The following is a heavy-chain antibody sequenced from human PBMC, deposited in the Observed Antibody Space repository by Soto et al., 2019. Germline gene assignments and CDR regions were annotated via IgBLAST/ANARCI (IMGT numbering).Heavy chain of an antibody. J-gene: IGHJ4*02. CDR1: GNSISTGACY. D-gene: IGHD3-10*01. Sequence: SETLSLTCTVSGNSISTGACYWSWLRQHPVKGLEWIGHIFYTGNTHYSPSLESRLTISVDTSKNQFSVKLTSVTVADTAIYYCAREGRSAAPQAGFDFWGQGTLVTVSS. V-gene: IGHV4-31*03. CDR2: IFYTGNT. CDR3: AREGRSAAPQAGFDF.